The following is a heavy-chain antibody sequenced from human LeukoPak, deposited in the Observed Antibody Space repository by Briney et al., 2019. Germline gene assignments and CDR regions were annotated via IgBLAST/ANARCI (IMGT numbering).Heavy chain of an antibody. D-gene: IGHD2-21*02. CDR2: VYSVGST. CDR3: AGSLAYCGGDCRLGDY. V-gene: IGHV3-66*01. J-gene: IGHJ4*02. CDR1: GFTVSNNY. Sequence: GGSLRLSCAASGFTVSNNYMSWVRQAPGKGLEWVSIVYSVGSTYYADSVKGRFTISRDNSKNTLYLQMNSLRAEDTAVYYCAGSLAYCGGDCRLGDYWGQGTLVTVSS.